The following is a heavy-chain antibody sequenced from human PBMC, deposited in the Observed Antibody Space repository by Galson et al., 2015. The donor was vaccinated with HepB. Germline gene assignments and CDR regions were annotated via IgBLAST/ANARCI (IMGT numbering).Heavy chain of an antibody. CDR3: ARSGDYDIDFNY. J-gene: IGHJ4*02. V-gene: IGHV1-3*01. Sequence: SVKVSGKASGYTFTSYARPWVRQAPGQRLEWMVWINAGNGNTKYSHKFQGRVTMTRDTSASRAYMELSSLRSEDTAVYYCARSGDYDIDFNYWGQGTLVTVSS. D-gene: IGHD4-17*01. CDR1: GYTFTSYA. CDR2: INAGNGNT.